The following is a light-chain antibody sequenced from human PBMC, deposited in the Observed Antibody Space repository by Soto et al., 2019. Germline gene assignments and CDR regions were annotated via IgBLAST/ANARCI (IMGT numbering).Light chain of an antibody. Sequence: QSVLTQPASVSGRTGQSITISCNGTRSDGGAYNFVAWYQHHPGRAPKLIIYEVTIRPSGVSNRFSGSKSGNTASLTISGLQAEDEADYYCSSYTASAPYVFGSGTKVTVL. CDR1: RSDGGAYNF. V-gene: IGLV2-14*01. J-gene: IGLJ1*01. CDR2: EVT. CDR3: SSYTASAPYV.